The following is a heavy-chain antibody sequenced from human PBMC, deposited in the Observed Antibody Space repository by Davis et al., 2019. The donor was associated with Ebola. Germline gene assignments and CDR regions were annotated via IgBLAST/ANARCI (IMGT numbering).Heavy chain of an antibody. CDR2: TDDSGSP. Sequence: MPSETLSLTCTVSGGPIRSYYWSWIRQSPGKGLEWIGYTDDSGSPNYNPSLKSRVTISIDTSKNQFSLNLSSVTAADTAVYYCARQGYYYDSGGYFTYYGMDVWGQGTKVTVSS. D-gene: IGHD3-22*01. J-gene: IGHJ6*02. CDR1: GGPIRSYY. CDR3: ARQGYYYDSGGYFTYYGMDV. V-gene: IGHV4-59*08.